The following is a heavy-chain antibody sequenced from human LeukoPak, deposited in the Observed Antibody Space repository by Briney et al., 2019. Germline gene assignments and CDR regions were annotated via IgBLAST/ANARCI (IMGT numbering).Heavy chain of an antibody. D-gene: IGHD3-22*01. CDR1: GDSIGSGPYY. V-gene: IGHV4-39*01. J-gene: IGHJ4*02. CDR2: IYYTRNT. CDR3: ARRDNSDSSGYFDH. Sequence: PSETLSLTCSVSGDSIGSGPYYWSCIRQSPGKGLEWIGTIYYTRNTYYNSSLKSRVTISIDTSKNQFSLKLSSVTAADTAIYYCARRDNSDSSGYFDHWGQGTLVTVSS.